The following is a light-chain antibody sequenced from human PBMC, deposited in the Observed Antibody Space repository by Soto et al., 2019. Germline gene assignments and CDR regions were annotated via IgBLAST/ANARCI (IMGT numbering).Light chain of an antibody. CDR3: CSSAGSHTFV. V-gene: IGLV2-11*01. CDR2: DVS. CDR1: SSDVGGYNF. Sequence: QSVLTQPRSVSGSPGQSVTISCTGTSSDVGGYNFVSWYQQYPGKAPKFMIYDVSKRPSGVPDRFSGSKSGNTASLTISGLLAEDEADYYCCSSAGSHTFVFGTGTKVTVL. J-gene: IGLJ1*01.